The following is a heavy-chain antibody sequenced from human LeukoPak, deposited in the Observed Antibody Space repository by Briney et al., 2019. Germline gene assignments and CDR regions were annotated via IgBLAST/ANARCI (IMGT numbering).Heavy chain of an antibody. Sequence: SETLSLTCSVSGASISSSSSYWGWIRQPPGKGLEWIGNMRYSGGTYYNPSPKSRVTISVDTSKNQFSLKLSSVTAADTAVYYCAREGSLEWFTDYYYMDVWGKGTTVTVSS. CDR3: AREGSLEWFTDYYYMDV. D-gene: IGHD3-3*01. V-gene: IGHV4-39*07. CDR2: MRYSGGT. J-gene: IGHJ6*03. CDR1: GASISSSSSY.